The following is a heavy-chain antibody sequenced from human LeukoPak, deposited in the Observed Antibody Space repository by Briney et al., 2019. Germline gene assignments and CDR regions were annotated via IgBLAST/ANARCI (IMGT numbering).Heavy chain of an antibody. J-gene: IGHJ3*02. V-gene: IGHV4-4*07. D-gene: IGHD3-22*01. Sequence: SETLSLTCTVSGASISSYSWSWVRQPAGKGLEWIGRMYTSGSANYNPSLQSRVTMSVDPSKNHFSLKLSSVTAADTAVYYCASLSSGNAFDIRGQGTMVTVSS. CDR1: GASISSYS. CDR3: ASLSSGNAFDI. CDR2: MYTSGSA.